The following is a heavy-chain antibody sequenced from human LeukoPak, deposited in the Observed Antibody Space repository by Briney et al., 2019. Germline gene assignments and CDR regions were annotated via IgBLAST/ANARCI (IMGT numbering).Heavy chain of an antibody. Sequence: SGGSLRLSCAASGFTFSTYALSWVRQAPGKGLEWVSAISGSGGSTYYADSVKGRLTVSRDSSKNTLYLQMNSLRAEDTAVYYCARVHISMEYYFDYWGQGTLVTVSS. CDR3: ARVHISMEYYFDY. V-gene: IGHV3-23*01. D-gene: IGHD2-21*01. CDR1: GFTFSTYA. J-gene: IGHJ4*02. CDR2: ISGSGGST.